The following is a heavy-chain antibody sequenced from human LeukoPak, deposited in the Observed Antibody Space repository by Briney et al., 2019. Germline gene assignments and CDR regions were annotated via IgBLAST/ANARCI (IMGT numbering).Heavy chain of an antibody. CDR2: INHSGST. D-gene: IGHD3-10*01. V-gene: IGHV4-34*01. J-gene: IGHJ4*02. CDR1: GGSFSGYY. Sequence: SETLSLTCTVYGGSFSGYYWSWIRQPPGKGLVWIGEINHSGSTNYNPSLKSRVTISVDTSKNQFSLKLSSVTAADTAVYYCARLYGSGSYYNYWGQGTLVTVSS. CDR3: ARLYGSGSYYNY.